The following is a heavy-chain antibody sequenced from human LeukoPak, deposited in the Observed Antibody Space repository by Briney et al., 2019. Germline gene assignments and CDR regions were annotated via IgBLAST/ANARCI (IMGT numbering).Heavy chain of an antibody. D-gene: IGHD3-10*01. J-gene: IGHJ4*02. Sequence: PSETLSLTCAAYGGSFSGYYWSWIRQPPGKGLEWIGEINHSGSTNYNPSLKSRVTISVDTSKNQFSLKLSSVTAADTAVYYCARSGAMVRGVIFYWGQGTLVTVSS. CDR2: INHSGST. V-gene: IGHV4-34*01. CDR3: ARSGAMVRGVIFY. CDR1: GGSFSGYY.